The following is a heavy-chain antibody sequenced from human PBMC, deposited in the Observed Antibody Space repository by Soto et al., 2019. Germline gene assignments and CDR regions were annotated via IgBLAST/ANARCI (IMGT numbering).Heavy chain of an antibody. CDR1: GGSIRSSNW. J-gene: IGHJ4*02. CDR2: IYHSGST. CDR3: ALWFGELSKITDY. V-gene: IGHV4-4*02. Sequence: SETLSLTCAVSGGSIRSSNWWSWVRQPPGKGLEWIGEIYHSGSTNYNPSLKSRVTISVDKSKNQFSLKLSSVTAADTAVYYCALWFGELSKITDYWGQGTLVTVSS. D-gene: IGHD3-10*01.